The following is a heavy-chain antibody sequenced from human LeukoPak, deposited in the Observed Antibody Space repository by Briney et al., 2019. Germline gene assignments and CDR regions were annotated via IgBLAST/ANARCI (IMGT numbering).Heavy chain of an antibody. CDR3: VACASASCYGDRFDP. CDR2: ISATDGST. CDR1: GFTFASHA. V-gene: IGHV3-23*01. Sequence: SGGSLRLSCAASGFTFASHAMTWVRQAPGKGLEWVSSISATDGSTYYADSVRGRFTISRDNPKNTLFLQMNSLGAEDTALYYCVACASASCYGDRFDPWGQGTLVTVSS. J-gene: IGHJ5*02. D-gene: IGHD2-2*01.